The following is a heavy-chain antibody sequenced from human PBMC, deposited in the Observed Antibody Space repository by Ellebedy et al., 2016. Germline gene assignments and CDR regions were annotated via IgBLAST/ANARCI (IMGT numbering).Heavy chain of an antibody. V-gene: IGHV1-18*01. CDR3: ARDRDDILTGYYQPLPDY. CDR2: ISAYNGNT. CDR1: GYTFTSYG. D-gene: IGHD3-9*01. J-gene: IGHJ4*02. Sequence: ASVKVSCXASGYTFTSYGISWVRQAPGQGLEWMGWISAYNGNTNYAQKLQGRVTMTTDTSTSTAYMELRSLRSDDTAVYYCARDRDDILTGYYQPLPDYWGQGTLVTVSS.